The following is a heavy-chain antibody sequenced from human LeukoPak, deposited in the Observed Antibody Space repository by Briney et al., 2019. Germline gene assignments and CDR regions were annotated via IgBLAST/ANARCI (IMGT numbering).Heavy chain of an antibody. CDR3: TRLEYGAGILWFDP. V-gene: IGHV3-73*01. CDR2: IRSKANSYAT. CDR1: GFTFSGSA. D-gene: IGHD3-10*01. J-gene: IGHJ5*02. Sequence: GGSLRLSCAASGFTFSGSAMHWVRQASGKGLEWVGHIRSKANSYATAYAASVKGRFTISRDDSKNTAYLQMNSLKTEDTAVYYCTRLEYGAGILWFDPWGQGTLVTVSS.